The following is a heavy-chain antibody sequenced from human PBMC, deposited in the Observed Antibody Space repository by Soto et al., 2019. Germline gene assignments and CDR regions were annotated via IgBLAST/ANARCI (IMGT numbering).Heavy chain of an antibody. D-gene: IGHD3-9*01. J-gene: IGHJ6*02. V-gene: IGHV4-34*01. CDR3: ARGGGDFLTGHYFRYYYFGMDV. CDR1: GGSFSGYY. CDR2: INHSGST. Sequence: PSETLSLTCAVYGGSFSGYYWSWIRQPPGKGLEWIGEINHSGSTNYNPSLKSRVTISVDTSKNQFSLKLSSVTAADTAVYYCARGGGDFLTGHYFRYYYFGMDVWGQGTRVTVPS.